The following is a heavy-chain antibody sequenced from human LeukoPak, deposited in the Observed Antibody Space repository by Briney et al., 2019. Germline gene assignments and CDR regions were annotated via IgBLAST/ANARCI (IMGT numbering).Heavy chain of an antibody. D-gene: IGHD6-19*01. CDR3: TPWAGAFDI. J-gene: IGHJ3*02. CDR1: GGSISGYY. V-gene: IGHV4-59*01. CDR2: IYYSGST. Sequence: SETLSLTCAVSGGSISGYYWSWIRQSPDKGLEWIGYIYYSGSTNYNPSLQSRVTISVDTSKNQFSLKLSSVTAADTAVYYCTPWAGAFDIWGQGTMVTVSS.